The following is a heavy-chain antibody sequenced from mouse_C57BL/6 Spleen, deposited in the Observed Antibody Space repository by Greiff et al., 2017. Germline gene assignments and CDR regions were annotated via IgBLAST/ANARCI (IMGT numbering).Heavy chain of an antibody. CDR3: ARQPYYYGSRGYFDY. J-gene: IGHJ2*01. CDR1: GFTFSSYT. V-gene: IGHV5-9*01. D-gene: IGHD1-1*01. Sequence: EVKLVESGGGLVKPGGSLKLSCAASGFTFSSYTMSWVRQTPEKRLEWVATISGGGGNTYYPDSVKGRCTISRDNAKNTLYLQMSRLRSEDTALYYCARQPYYYGSRGYFDYWGQGTTLTVSS. CDR2: ISGGGGNT.